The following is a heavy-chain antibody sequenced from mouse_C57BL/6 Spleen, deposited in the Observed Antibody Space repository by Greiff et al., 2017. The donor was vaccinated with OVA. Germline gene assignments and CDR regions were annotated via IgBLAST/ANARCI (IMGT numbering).Heavy chain of an antibody. J-gene: IGHJ4*01. CDR2: INYDGSST. CDR1: GFTFSDYY. D-gene: IGHD2-3*01. Sequence: EVQRVESEGGLVQPGSSMKLSCTASGFTFSDYYMAWVRQVPEKGLEWVANINYDGSSTYYLDPLKSRFIISRDNAKNILYLQMSSLKSKDTATYYCARGLLLYYYAMDYWGQGTSVTVSS. V-gene: IGHV5-16*01. CDR3: ARGLLLYYYAMDY.